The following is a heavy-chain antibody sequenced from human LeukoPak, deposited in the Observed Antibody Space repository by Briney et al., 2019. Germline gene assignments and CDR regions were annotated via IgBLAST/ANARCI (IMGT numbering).Heavy chain of an antibody. CDR3: ARDNGVYDILTGYSNNWFDP. J-gene: IGHJ5*02. CDR2: IYHSGST. CDR1: GGSISSGGYY. Sequence: SETLSLTCTVSGGSISSGGYYWSWIRQPPGKGLEWIGYIYHSGSTYYNPSLKSRVAISVDRSKNQLSLKLSSVTAADTAVYYCARDNGVYDILTGYSNNWFDPWGQGTLVTVSS. D-gene: IGHD3-9*01. V-gene: IGHV4-30-2*01.